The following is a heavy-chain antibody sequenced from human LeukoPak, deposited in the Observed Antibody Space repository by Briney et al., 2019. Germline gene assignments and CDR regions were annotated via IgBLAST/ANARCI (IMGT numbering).Heavy chain of an antibody. V-gene: IGHV3-11*04. CDR2: ISSSGSTI. J-gene: IGHJ4*02. D-gene: IGHD5-18*01. CDR1: GFTFSDYY. Sequence: GGSLRLSCAASGFTFSDYYMTLIRQAPGKGLEWVSYISSSGSTIYYADSVKGRFTLSRDNAKNSLYLQMNSLRAEDTAVYYCARVAQLWFGNDYWGQGTLVTVSS. CDR3: ARVAQLWFGNDY.